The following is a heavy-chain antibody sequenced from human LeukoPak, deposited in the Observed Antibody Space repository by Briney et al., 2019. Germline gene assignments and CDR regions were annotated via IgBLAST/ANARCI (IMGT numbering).Heavy chain of an antibody. Sequence: GGSPRLSCAASGFTFSSYGMHWVRQAPGKGLEWVAVIWYDGSNKYYADSVKGRFTISRDNSKNTLYLQMNSLRAEDTAVYYCARGNSRETKRLRYFDWLLDYWGRGTLVTVSS. D-gene: IGHD3-9*01. CDR1: GFTFSSYG. J-gene: IGHJ4*02. CDR2: IWYDGSNK. CDR3: ARGNSRETKRLRYFDWLLDY. V-gene: IGHV3-33*01.